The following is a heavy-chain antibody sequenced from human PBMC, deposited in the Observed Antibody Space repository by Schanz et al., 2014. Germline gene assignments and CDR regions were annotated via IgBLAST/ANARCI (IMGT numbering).Heavy chain of an antibody. J-gene: IGHJ4*02. CDR3: ARDYGDYGVFDY. Sequence: QVQLQESGPGLVKPSETLSLTCTVSGGSISNYYWSWIRQPPGKGLEWIGYIYYSGSTNYNPSLKSRVTISVDTSKNQFSLKLSSVTAADTAVYYCARDYGDYGVFDYWGQGTLVTVSS. V-gene: IGHV4-59*12. D-gene: IGHD4-17*01. CDR2: IYYSGST. CDR1: GGSISNYY.